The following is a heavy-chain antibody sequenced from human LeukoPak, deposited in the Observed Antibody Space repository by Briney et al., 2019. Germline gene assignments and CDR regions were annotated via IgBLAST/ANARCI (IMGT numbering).Heavy chain of an antibody. CDR1: GYTFTDYY. CDR2: INPNSGGT. Sequence: ASVKVSCKASGYTFTDYYMHWVRQAPGQGLEWVGWINPNSGGTNYAQKFQGRVTMTRDTSISTAYMELSRLRSDDTAVYYCARDSGGWELLKKHYYFDFWGQGTLVTLSS. J-gene: IGHJ4*02. V-gene: IGHV1-2*02. CDR3: ARDSGGWELLKKHYYFDF. D-gene: IGHD1-26*01.